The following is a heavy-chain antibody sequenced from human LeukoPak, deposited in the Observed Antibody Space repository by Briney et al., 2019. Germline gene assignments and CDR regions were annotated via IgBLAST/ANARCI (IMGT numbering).Heavy chain of an antibody. J-gene: IGHJ4*02. Sequence: PGGSLRLSCAASGFTFSSYSMCWVRQAPGKGPEWVSGIKESGGITYYADSVKGRFTISRDNSKNTLYLQMNSLRAEDTAKYYCAKYCSGATCSGYWGQGTLVTVSS. CDR3: AKYCSGATCSGY. D-gene: IGHD2-15*01. CDR2: IKESGGIT. CDR1: GFTFSSYS. V-gene: IGHV3-23*01.